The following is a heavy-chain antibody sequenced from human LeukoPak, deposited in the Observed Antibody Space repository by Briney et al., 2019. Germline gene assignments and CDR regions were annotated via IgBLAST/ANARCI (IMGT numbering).Heavy chain of an antibody. CDR2: INPNSGGT. Sequence: ASVKVSCKASGYTFTGYYMHWVRQAPGQGLEWMGWINPNSGGTNYAQKFQGRVTMTRDTSISTAYTELSRLRSDDTAVYYCARKYDYVWGSYRYTVFDYWGQGTLVTVSS. D-gene: IGHD3-16*02. J-gene: IGHJ4*02. CDR1: GYTFTGYY. CDR3: ARKYDYVWGSYRYTVFDY. V-gene: IGHV1-2*02.